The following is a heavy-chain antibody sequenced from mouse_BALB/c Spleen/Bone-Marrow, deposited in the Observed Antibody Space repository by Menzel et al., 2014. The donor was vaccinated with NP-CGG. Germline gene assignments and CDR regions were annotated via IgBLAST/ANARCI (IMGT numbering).Heavy chain of an antibody. J-gene: IGHJ4*01. V-gene: IGHV1-74*01. CDR3: ARTFQPRRAMDY. D-gene: IGHD6-1*01. CDR1: DYTFTSYW. CDR2: IDPSNSET. Sequence: VKLQESGPELVRPGASVKMSCKASDYTFTSYWMHWVKQRPGQGLEWIGMIDPSNSETRLNQKFKDKATLNVDKSSNTAYLLLSSLTSEDSAVYYCARTFQPRRAMDYWGQGSSVTVSS.